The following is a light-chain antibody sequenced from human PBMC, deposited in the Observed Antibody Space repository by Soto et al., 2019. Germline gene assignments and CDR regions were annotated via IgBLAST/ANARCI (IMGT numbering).Light chain of an antibody. Sequence: QSVLTQPASVSGSPGQSITISCTGTSSDVGGYDYVSWYQLHPGKAPKLMVFEVNNRPSGVSYRFSGSKSGNTASLTISGLQAEDEVDYFCSSYSISTAYLFGTGTKLTVL. J-gene: IGLJ1*01. CDR3: SSYSISTAYL. V-gene: IGLV2-14*01. CDR1: SSDVGGYDY. CDR2: EVN.